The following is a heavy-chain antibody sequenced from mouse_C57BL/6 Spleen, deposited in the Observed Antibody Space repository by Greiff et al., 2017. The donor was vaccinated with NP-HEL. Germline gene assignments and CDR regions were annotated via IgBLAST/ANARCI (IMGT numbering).Heavy chain of an antibody. D-gene: IGHD2-4*01. V-gene: IGHV1-64*01. CDR3: ARSNDYDFLFGY. CDR2: IHPNSGST. CDR1: GYTFTSYW. J-gene: IGHJ2*01. Sequence: VQLQQPGAELVKPGASVKLSCKASGYTFTSYWMHWVKQRPGQGLEWIGMIHPNSGSTNYNEKFKSKATLTVDKSSSTAYMQLSSLTSEDSAVYYCARSNDYDFLFGYWGQGTTLTVSS.